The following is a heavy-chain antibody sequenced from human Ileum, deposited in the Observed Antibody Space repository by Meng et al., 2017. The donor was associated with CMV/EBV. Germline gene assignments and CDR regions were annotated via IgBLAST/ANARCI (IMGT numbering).Heavy chain of an antibody. Sequence: QVQLQGSGPGLVKPSETLSLTCTVSGGSISGYYWSWIRQSATKGLEWIGRVYSSGSTDYNPSLQSRVTMSVDTSKNQFSLKLSSVTAADTAVYYCARGSSSWAFDYWGQGTLVTVSS. V-gene: IGHV4-4*07. CDR2: VYSSGST. CDR3: ARGSSSWAFDY. D-gene: IGHD2-2*01. J-gene: IGHJ4*02. CDR1: GGSISGYY.